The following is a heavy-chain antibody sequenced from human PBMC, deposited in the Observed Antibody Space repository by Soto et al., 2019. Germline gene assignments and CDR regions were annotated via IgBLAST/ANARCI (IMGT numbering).Heavy chain of an antibody. J-gene: IGHJ5*02. CDR1: GFRFNNYG. V-gene: IGHV3-30*18. CDR3: AKDRVIQLLPIWPDP. CDR2: VSSDGNNK. D-gene: IGHD2-2*01. Sequence: QEHLVESGGGVVQAGTSLRLSCAASGFRFNNYGMHWVRQAPGKGLEWVAFVSSDGNNKYYADSVKGRFTISRDNSKSTMFLQVDSLRVDYTAIYYCAKDRVIQLLPIWPDPWGQGTLVTVSS.